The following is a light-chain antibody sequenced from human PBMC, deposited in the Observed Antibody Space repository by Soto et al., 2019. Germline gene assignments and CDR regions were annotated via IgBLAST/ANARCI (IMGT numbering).Light chain of an antibody. Sequence: QSALTQPASVSGSPGQSITISCTGTSSDVGGYKYVSWFQQYPGKVPKLIIYANSNRPSGVPDRFSGSKSGTSASLAITGLQAEDEADYYCQSYDNSLSGWVFGGGTKLTVL. J-gene: IGLJ3*02. CDR1: SSDVGGYKY. CDR3: QSYDNSLSGWV. V-gene: IGLV2-14*03. CDR2: ANS.